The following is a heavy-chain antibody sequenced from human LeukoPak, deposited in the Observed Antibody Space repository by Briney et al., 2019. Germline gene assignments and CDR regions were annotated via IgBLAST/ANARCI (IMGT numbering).Heavy chain of an antibody. CDR3: ARTFVGVVVITRYYFDY. CDR2: IKQDGSEK. V-gene: IGHV3-7*01. J-gene: IGHJ4*02. Sequence: GGSLRLSCLASGFTFSHFWMSWVRQAPGKGLEWVANIKQDGSEKYYVDSVKGRFTISRDNAKNSLYLQMNSLRAEDTAVYYCARTFVGVVVITRYYFDYWGQGTLVTVSS. CDR1: GFTFSHFW. D-gene: IGHD3-22*01.